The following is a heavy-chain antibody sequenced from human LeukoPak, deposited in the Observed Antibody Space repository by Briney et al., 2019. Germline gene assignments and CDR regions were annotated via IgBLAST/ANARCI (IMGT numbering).Heavy chain of an antibody. CDR3: AREPYCSGGSCYHAFDI. Sequence: GGSLRLSCAASRFTFSSYSMNWVRQAPGKGLEWVSVIYSGGSTNYADSVKGRFTISRDNSKNTVYLQMNSLRAEDTAVYYCAREPYCSGGSCYHAFDIWGQGTMVTVSS. CDR2: IYSGGST. V-gene: IGHV3-53*01. J-gene: IGHJ3*02. CDR1: RFTFSSYS. D-gene: IGHD2-15*01.